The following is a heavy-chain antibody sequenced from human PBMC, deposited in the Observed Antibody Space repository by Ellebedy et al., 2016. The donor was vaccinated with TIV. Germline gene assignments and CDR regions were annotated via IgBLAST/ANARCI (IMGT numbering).Heavy chain of an antibody. V-gene: IGHV3-21*01. CDR3: ARGSPLSGDWFSDY. CDR2: ISSSSSYI. J-gene: IGHJ4*02. CDR1: GFTFSSYS. Sequence: GESLKISCAASGFTFSSYSMNWVRQAPGKVLEWVSSISSSSSYIYYADSVKGRFTISRDNAKNSLYLQMNSLRAEDTAVYYCARGSPLSGDWFSDYWGQGTLVTVSS. D-gene: IGHD3-9*01.